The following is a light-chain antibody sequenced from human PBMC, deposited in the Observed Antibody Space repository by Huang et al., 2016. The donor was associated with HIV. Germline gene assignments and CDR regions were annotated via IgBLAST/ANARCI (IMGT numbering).Light chain of an antibody. CDR2: DAS. V-gene: IGKV3-11*01. Sequence: EIVLTQSPATLSLSPGERATLSCRASQGVFTYLAWYQQKPGQPPRLLIYDASHRATGIPARFSGSGSGTDFTLTISSLEPEDFAVYYCQQRGSWPTFGQGTKLEIK. CDR3: QQRGSWPT. CDR1: QGVFTY. J-gene: IGKJ2*01.